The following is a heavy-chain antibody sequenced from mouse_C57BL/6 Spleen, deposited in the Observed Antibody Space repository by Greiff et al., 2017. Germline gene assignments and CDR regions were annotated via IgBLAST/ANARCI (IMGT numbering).Heavy chain of an antibody. CDR1: GFTFSSYA. CDR3: ARGCAYYSNYDYAMDY. V-gene: IGHV5-4*03. J-gene: IGHJ4*01. D-gene: IGHD2-5*01. CDR2: ISDGGSYT. Sequence: EVKLVESGGGLVKPGGSLKLSCAASGFTFSSYAMSWVRQTPEKRLEWVATISDGGSYTYYPDNVKGRFTISRDNAKNNLYLQMSHLKSEDTAMYYCARGCAYYSNYDYAMDYWGQGTSVTVSS.